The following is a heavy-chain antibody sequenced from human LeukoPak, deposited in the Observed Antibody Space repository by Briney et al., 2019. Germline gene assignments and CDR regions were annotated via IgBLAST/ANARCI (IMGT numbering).Heavy chain of an antibody. V-gene: IGHV3-74*01. Sequence: GGSLRLSCAASGFTFSRYGMHWVRQGPGKGLVWVSRINTDGSSTRYADSVKGRFTISRDNAKNTLYLQMNTLRAEDTAVYYCARVRGYPTSDYDHWVQGTLVTVSS. CDR1: GFTFSRYG. CDR3: ARVRGYPTSDYDH. D-gene: IGHD3-3*01. CDR2: INTDGSST. J-gene: IGHJ4*02.